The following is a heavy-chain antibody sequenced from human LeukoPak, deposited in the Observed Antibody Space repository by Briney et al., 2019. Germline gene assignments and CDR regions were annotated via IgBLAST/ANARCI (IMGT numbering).Heavy chain of an antibody. D-gene: IGHD2-8*01. Sequence: SETLSLTCTVSGGSISSYYWSWIRQPPGKGLEWIGEINHSGSTNYNPSLKSRVTISVDTSKNQFSLKLSSVTAADTAVYYCARAGLMVYAVAFDYWGQGTLVTVSS. CDR3: ARAGLMVYAVAFDY. V-gene: IGHV4-34*01. CDR2: INHSGST. J-gene: IGHJ4*02. CDR1: GGSISSYY.